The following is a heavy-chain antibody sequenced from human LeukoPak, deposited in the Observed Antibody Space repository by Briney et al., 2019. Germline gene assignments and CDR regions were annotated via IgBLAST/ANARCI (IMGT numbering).Heavy chain of an antibody. CDR3: ARAPPITMVRGVISAFTNWFDS. J-gene: IGHJ5*01. CDR2: ISAYNGNT. CDR1: GYTFTSYG. Sequence: ASVKVSCKASGYTFTSYGISWVRQAPGQGLEWMGWISAYNGNTNYAQKLQGRVTMTTDTSTSTAYMELRSLRSDDTAVYYCARAPPITMVRGVISAFTNWFDSWGQGTLVTVSS. V-gene: IGHV1-18*01. D-gene: IGHD3-10*01.